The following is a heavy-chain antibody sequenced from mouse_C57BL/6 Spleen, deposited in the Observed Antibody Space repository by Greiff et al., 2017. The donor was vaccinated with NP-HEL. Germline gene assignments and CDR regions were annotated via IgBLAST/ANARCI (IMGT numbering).Heavy chain of an antibody. V-gene: IGHV1-55*01. CDR1: GYTFTSYW. D-gene: IGHD1-1*01. CDR2: IYPGSGST. J-gene: IGHJ4*01. CDR3: ARALDRLLREAMDY. Sequence: QVQLQQSGAELVKPGASVKMSCKASGYTFTSYWITWVKQRPGQGLEWIGDIYPGSGSTNYNEKFKSKATLTVDTSSSTAYMQLSSLTSEDSAVYYCARALDRLLREAMDYWGQGTSVTVSS.